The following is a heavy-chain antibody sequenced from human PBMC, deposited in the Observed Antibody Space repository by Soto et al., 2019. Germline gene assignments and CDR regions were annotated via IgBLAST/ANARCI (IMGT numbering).Heavy chain of an antibody. CDR3: ARGKTYSYCSYYFDY. Sequence: QVQLVESGGGVVQPGRSLRLSCAASGFTLSSYAMHWVRQAPGKGLAWVTVISYDGSNKYYADSVKGRFTISRDNSKKTLYLQMNSLRAEDTAVYYCARGKTYSYCSYYFDYWGQGTLVTVYS. CDR2: ISYDGSNK. D-gene: IGHD5-18*01. J-gene: IGHJ4*02. V-gene: IGHV3-30-3*01. CDR1: GFTLSSYA.